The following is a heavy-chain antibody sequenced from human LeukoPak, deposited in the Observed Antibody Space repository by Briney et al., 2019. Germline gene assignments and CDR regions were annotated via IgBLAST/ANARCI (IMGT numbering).Heavy chain of an antibody. D-gene: IGHD6-13*01. CDR1: GYSFTSYW. J-gene: IGHJ4*02. CDR3: ARHGSYSSSWYPDY. Sequence: GESLKISCKGSGYSFTSYWIGWVHQMPGKDLEWMGIIYPGDSDTRYSPSVQGQVTISADKSISTAYLQWSSLKASDTAMYYCARHGSYSSSWYPDYWGQGTLVTVSS. V-gene: IGHV5-51*07. CDR2: IYPGDSDT.